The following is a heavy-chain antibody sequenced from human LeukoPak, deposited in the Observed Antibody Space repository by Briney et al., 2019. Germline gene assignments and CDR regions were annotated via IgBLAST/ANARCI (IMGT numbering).Heavy chain of an antibody. CDR1: GGSFSTYY. J-gene: IGHJ5*02. CDR2: INQSGST. D-gene: IGHD1-1*01. Sequence: SETLSLTCAVYGGSFSTYYWSWIRQPPGKGLEWIGEINQSGSTIYNPSLKSRVTLSVDTSKNQFSLKLSSVTAADTAVYYCARLATQSLNWNDGPDPWGQGTLVTVSS. V-gene: IGHV4-34*01. CDR3: ARLATQSLNWNDGPDP.